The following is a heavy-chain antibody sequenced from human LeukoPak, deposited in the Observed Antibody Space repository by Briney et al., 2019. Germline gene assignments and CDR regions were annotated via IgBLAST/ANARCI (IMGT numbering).Heavy chain of an antibody. CDR3: ARGAPTYFDY. D-gene: IGHD3-16*01. CDR1: GFTFSSYW. CDR2: IKSDGRST. V-gene: IGHV3-74*01. Sequence: PGGSLRLSCAASGFTFSSYWMHWVRQAPGKGLVWVSRIKSDGRSTSYADSVKGRFTISRDNAKNTLYLQMNSLRAEDTAVYYCARGAPTYFDYWGQGTLVTVSS. J-gene: IGHJ4*02.